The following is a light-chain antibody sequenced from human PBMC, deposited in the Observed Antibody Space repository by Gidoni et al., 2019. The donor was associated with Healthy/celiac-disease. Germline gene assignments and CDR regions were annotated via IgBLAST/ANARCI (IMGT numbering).Light chain of an antibody. J-gene: IGKJ1*01. CDR2: GAS. V-gene: IGKV3-15*01. Sequence: EIVMTQSPATLSVSPRERATLSCRASQSVSSNLAWYQQKPGQAPRLLIYGASTRATGIPARFSGSVSGKEFTLTISSLQSEDFAVYYCQQYNNWSSTFGQGTKVEIK. CDR1: QSVSSN. CDR3: QQYNNWSST.